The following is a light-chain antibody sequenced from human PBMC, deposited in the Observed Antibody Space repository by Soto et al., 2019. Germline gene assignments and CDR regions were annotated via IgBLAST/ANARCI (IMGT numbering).Light chain of an antibody. CDR2: AAS. J-gene: IGKJ1*01. CDR1: QSIISY. V-gene: IGKV1-39*01. Sequence: DIQMTQSPSSLSSSVGDRVTITCRASQSIISYLNWYQQKPGKAPQLLIYAASSLQSGVPSRFSGSGSRTDFTLTISSLHPEDFATYYCQQSYSTPWTFGQGTKVEIK. CDR3: QQSYSTPWT.